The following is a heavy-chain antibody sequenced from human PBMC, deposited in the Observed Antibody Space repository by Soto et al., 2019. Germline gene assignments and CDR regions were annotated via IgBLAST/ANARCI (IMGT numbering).Heavy chain of an antibody. CDR1: GVSISSGSYY. J-gene: IGHJ5*02. CDR3: AILGFCQGYGDNCDWFDP. Sequence: PSEALSLTCTVSGVSISSGSYYWCWIRQHPGKGLEWIGFLSYSGNTYYNPSLKSRVTISVDTSENQFSLELTSVTAADTAVYYCAILGFCQGYGDNCDWFDPWGQGTLVTVSS. D-gene: IGHD2-15*01. CDR2: LSYSGNT. V-gene: IGHV4-31*03.